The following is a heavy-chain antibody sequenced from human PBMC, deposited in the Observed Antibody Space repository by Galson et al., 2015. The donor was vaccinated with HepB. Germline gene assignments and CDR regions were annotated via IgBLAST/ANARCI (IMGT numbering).Heavy chain of an antibody. D-gene: IGHD3-22*01. CDR1: GYTFTNFG. J-gene: IGHJ5*02. CDR3: ARLYDSSGYYVRGVWLDP. CDR2: VSAYNGNT. V-gene: IGHV1-18*01. Sequence: SVKVSCKASGYTFTNFGISWVRQAPGQGLEWMGWVSAYNGNTNYAQKLQGRVTMTTDTSTSTAYMELRSLRSDDTAVYYCARLYDSSGYYVRGVWLDPWGQGTLVTVSS.